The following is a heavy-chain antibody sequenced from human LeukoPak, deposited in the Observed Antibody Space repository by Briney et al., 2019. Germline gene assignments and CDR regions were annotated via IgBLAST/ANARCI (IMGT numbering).Heavy chain of an antibody. CDR1: GGTFSSYT. Sequence: WASVKVSCKASGGTFSSYTISWVRQAPGQGLEWMGRIIPILGIANYAQKFQGRVTITADKSTSTAYMELSSLRSEDTAVYYCARDGQWELPVPYYFDYWGQGTLVTVSS. CDR3: ARDGQWELPVPYYFDY. J-gene: IGHJ4*02. D-gene: IGHD1-26*01. V-gene: IGHV1-69*04. CDR2: IIPILGIA.